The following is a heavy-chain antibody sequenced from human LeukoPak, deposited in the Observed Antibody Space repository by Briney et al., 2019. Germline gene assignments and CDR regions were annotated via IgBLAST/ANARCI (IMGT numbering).Heavy chain of an antibody. CDR3: AREDYGGNSWGAFDI. CDR2: INLSGGST. J-gene: IGHJ3*02. CDR1: GYTFTSYY. V-gene: IGHV1-46*01. Sequence: ASVKVSFKASGYTFTSYYMHWVRQAPGQGLEWMGIINLSGGSTSYAQKFQGRVTMTRDTSTSTVYMELSSLRSEDTAVYYCAREDYGGNSWGAFDIWGQGTMVTVSS. D-gene: IGHD4-23*01.